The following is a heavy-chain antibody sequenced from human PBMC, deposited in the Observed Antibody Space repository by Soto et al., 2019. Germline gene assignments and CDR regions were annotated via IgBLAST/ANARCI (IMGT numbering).Heavy chain of an antibody. Sequence: QVQLVQSGAEVKKPGASVKVSCKASGYTFTRSGISWVRQAPGQGLEWMGWISTYNGDTNYAQTFQGRVTMTTDTSTSTVHMEVRSLRSDDTAVYSREGGAPYYYYGMDVWGQGTPVTVSS. CDR1: GYTFTRSG. D-gene: IGHD3-10*01. J-gene: IGHJ6*02. CDR2: ISTYNGDT. CDR3: EGGAPYYYYGMDV. V-gene: IGHV1-18*01.